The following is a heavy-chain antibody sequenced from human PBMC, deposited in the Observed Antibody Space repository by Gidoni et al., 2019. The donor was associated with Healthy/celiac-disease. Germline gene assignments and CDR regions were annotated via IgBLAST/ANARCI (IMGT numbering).Heavy chain of an antibody. D-gene: IGHD6-19*01. Sequence: ETLSLTCTVSGGSISSYYWSWIRQPPGKGLEWIGYIYYSGSTNYNPSLKSRVTISVDTSKNQFSLKLSSVTAADTAVYYCARDDLGSSGWPDAFDIWGQGTMVTVSS. CDR3: ARDDLGSSGWPDAFDI. J-gene: IGHJ3*02. CDR2: IYYSGST. CDR1: GGSISSYY. V-gene: IGHV4-59*01.